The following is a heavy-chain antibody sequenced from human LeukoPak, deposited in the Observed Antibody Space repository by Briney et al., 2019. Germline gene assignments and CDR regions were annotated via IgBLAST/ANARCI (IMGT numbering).Heavy chain of an antibody. Sequence: SESLSLTCAVYGGSFSGYYWSWIRQPPGKGLEWIGEINHSGSTNYNPSLKSRVTISVDTSKNQFSLKLSSVTAADTAVYYCARGIVMVNTGGYFDYWGQGTLVTVSS. J-gene: IGHJ4*02. CDR1: GGSFSGYY. D-gene: IGHD3-22*01. CDR3: ARGIVMVNTGGYFDY. V-gene: IGHV4-34*01. CDR2: INHSGST.